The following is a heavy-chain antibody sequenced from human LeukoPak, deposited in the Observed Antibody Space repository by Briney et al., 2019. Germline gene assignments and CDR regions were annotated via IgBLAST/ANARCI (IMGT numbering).Heavy chain of an antibody. Sequence: PGGSLRLSCAASGFTFSSYSMNWVRQAPGKGLEWVSSISSSSSYIYYADSVKGRFTISRDNAKNSLYLQMNSLRAEDTAVYYCARVYQTYYSSSWYTQNAFDIWGQGTMVTVSS. CDR2: ISSSSSYI. CDR1: GFTFSSYS. V-gene: IGHV3-21*01. D-gene: IGHD6-13*01. CDR3: ARVYQTYYSSSWYTQNAFDI. J-gene: IGHJ3*02.